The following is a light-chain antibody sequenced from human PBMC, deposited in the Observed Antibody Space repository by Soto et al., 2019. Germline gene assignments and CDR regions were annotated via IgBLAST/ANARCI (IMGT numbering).Light chain of an antibody. CDR1: QSVSSSY. CDR3: QQYGSSPWT. CDR2: GAS. V-gene: IGKV3-20*01. Sequence: DIVLTQSPGTLSLSPGERATLSCRASQSVSSSYLAWYQQKSGQAPRLLIYGASNRATGIPDRFSGSGSGTDFTLTISRLEPEDFAVYYCQQYGSSPWTFDQGTKVEIK. J-gene: IGKJ1*01.